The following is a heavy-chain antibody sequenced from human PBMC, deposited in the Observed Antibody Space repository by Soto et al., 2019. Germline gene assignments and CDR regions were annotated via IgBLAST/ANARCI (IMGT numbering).Heavy chain of an antibody. V-gene: IGHV4-34*01. CDR2: INHSGST. J-gene: IGHJ6*02. CDR3: ARKFRIAAAGTIRYYYYGMDV. CDR1: GGSFSGYY. Sequence: SETLSLTCAVYGGSFSGYYWSWIRQPPGKGLEWIGEINHSGSTNYNPSLKSRVTTSVDTSKNQFSLKLSSVTAADTAVYYCARKFRIAAAGTIRYYYYGMDVWGQGTTVTVSS. D-gene: IGHD6-13*01.